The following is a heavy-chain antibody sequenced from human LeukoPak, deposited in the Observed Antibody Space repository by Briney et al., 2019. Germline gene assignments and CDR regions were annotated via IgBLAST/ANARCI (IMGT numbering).Heavy chain of an antibody. CDR3: ARRYSSSWNYFDY. CDR2: VFDSGGT. V-gene: IGHV4-59*01. Sequence: SETLSLTCTVSGGSISNYWWSWIRQPPGKGLEWIGYVFDSGGTNYNPSLKGRVTISVDTSKKQFSLKLSSVTAADTAVYYCARRYSSSWNYFDYWGQGTLVTVSS. J-gene: IGHJ4*02. D-gene: IGHD6-13*01. CDR1: GGSISNYW.